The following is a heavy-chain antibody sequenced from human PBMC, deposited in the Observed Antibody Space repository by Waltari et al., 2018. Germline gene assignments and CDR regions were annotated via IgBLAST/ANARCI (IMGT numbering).Heavy chain of an antibody. D-gene: IGHD2-15*01. CDR2: IFTSFGTA. Sequence: QVQLVQSGAEVKKPGSSVKVSCKASGGTFSSYAISWVRQAPGQGLEWRGGIFTSFGTANYAQKFQGRVTITTDESTSTAYMELSSLRSEDTAVYYCARPPLRGGAFDIWGQGTMVTVSS. V-gene: IGHV1-69*05. CDR1: GGTFSSYA. CDR3: ARPPLRGGAFDI. J-gene: IGHJ3*02.